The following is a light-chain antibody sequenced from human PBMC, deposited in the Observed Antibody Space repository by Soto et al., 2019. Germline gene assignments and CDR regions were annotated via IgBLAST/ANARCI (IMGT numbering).Light chain of an antibody. CDR2: DVS. J-gene: IGLJ2*01. Sequence: QSALTQPASVSGSRGQSITSSCTGTNSDVGGHNYVSWYQQHPGKAPKLMIYDVSNRPSGVSNRFSGSKSGNTASLTISGLQAEDEADYYCSSYTTSTLGVLFGGGTNVTVL. CDR3: SSYTTSTLGVL. CDR1: NSDVGGHNY. V-gene: IGLV2-14*01.